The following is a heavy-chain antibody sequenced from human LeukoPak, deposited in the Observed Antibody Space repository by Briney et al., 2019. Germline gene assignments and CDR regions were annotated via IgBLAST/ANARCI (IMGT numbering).Heavy chain of an antibody. J-gene: IGHJ4*02. CDR2: ISSNGDST. CDR3: AKETAVAGTGY. CDR1: GFSFSNYA. Sequence: PGGSLRLSCAASGFSFSNYAIYWVRQAPGKGLEYVSAISSNGDSTYYANSVKGRFTMSRDNSKNTLYLQMNSLRAEDTAVYYCAKETAVAGTGYWGQGTLVTVSS. V-gene: IGHV3-64*01. D-gene: IGHD6-19*01.